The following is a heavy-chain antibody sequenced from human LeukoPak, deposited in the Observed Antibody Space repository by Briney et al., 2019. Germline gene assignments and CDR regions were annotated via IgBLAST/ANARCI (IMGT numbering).Heavy chain of an antibody. V-gene: IGHV3-23*01. CDR2: IRAGGHDR. D-gene: IGHD1/OR15-1a*01. CDR3: ARDFRLGGTTGWIN. CDR1: GFTFGDYA. Sequence: GGSLRLSCEASGFTFGDYAMTWVRQTPGKGLEWVSGIRAGGHDRNYADSVKGRFTISRDNSRGTVYLQMDSLRADDTGFYFCARDFRLGGTTGWINWGQGTLVIVSS. J-gene: IGHJ4*02.